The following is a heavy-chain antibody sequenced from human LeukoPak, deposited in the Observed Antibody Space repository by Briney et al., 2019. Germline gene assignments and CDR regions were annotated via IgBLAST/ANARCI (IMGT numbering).Heavy chain of an antibody. Sequence: YPGGSLRLSCLASGFSFSRYEMNWVRQAPGKGLEWIAYITTTGDRIQYADSVKGRFTISRDNSKNTLYLQMNSLRSEDTAVYYCATDYYDSSGYAFDIWGQGTMVTVSS. J-gene: IGHJ3*02. CDR2: ITTTGDRI. V-gene: IGHV3-23*01. D-gene: IGHD3-22*01. CDR1: GFSFSRYE. CDR3: ATDYYDSSGYAFDI.